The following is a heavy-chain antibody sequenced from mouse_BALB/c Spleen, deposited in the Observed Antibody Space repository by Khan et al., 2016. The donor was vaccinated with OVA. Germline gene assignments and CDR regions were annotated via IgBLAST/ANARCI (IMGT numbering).Heavy chain of an antibody. CDR3: ALRTY. CDR1: GYSITSDYA. V-gene: IGHV3-2*02. CDR2: ISYSGSS. Sequence: EVQLQESGPGLVKPSQSLSLTCTVTGYSITSDYAWNWIRQFPGSKLEWMGYISYSGSSSYTPSLKSRISFTGDTSKNQVFLQLNSVTTEGTATYNCALRTYWGQGTLVTVSA. J-gene: IGHJ3*01. D-gene: IGHD1-1*01.